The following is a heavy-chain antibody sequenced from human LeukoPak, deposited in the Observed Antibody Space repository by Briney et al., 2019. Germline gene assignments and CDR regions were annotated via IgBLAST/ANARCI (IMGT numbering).Heavy chain of an antibody. CDR1: GYTFTGYY. CDR2: INPNSGGT. J-gene: IGHJ4*02. CDR3: ARETLGYCSGGSCYSIYYFDY. Sequence: ASVKVSCKASGYTFTGYYMHWVRQAPGQGLEWMGWINPNSGGTNYAQKFQGRVTMTRDTSISTAYMELSRLRSDDTAVYYCARETLGYCSGGSCYSIYYFDYWGQGTLVTVSS. V-gene: IGHV1-2*02. D-gene: IGHD2-15*01.